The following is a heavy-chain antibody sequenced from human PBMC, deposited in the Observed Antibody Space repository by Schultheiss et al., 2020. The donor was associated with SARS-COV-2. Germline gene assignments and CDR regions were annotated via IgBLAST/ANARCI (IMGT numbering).Heavy chain of an antibody. CDR3: ARGEYSSSFDY. J-gene: IGHJ4*02. D-gene: IGHD6-6*01. V-gene: IGHV4-34*01. Sequence: SETLSLICAVYGGSFRGYYWSWIRQPPGKGLEWIGEINHSGSTNYNPSLKSRVTMSVDTSRNQSSLRLTSVTAADTAVFYCARGEYSSSFDYWGQGTLVTVSS. CDR2: INHSGST. CDR1: GGSFRGYY.